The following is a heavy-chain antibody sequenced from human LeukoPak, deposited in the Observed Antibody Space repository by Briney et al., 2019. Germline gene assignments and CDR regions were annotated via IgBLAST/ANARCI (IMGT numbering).Heavy chain of an antibody. Sequence: GGSPRLSCAPPGFTFSSYGMHRVRQAPGTGLERVSVISHNGSKKNYADSVKSPFTISPDNSRNTLYLQMNSLRAADTAVYYCASSRDYAHDYWGQGTLVTVSS. CDR2: ISHNGSKK. CDR1: GFTFSSYG. J-gene: IGHJ4*02. V-gene: IGHV3-30*03. CDR3: ASSRDYAHDY. D-gene: IGHD4-17*01.